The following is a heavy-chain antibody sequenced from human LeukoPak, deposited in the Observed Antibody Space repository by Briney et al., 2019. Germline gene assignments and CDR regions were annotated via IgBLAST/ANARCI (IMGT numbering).Heavy chain of an antibody. CDR1: GFPFNTYG. D-gene: IGHD5-18*01. Sequence: GRSLRLSCAASGFPFNTYGMHWVRQAPGEGLEWVAVISYDGSNKYYADSVKGRFTISRDNSKNTLYLQMNSLRAEDTAVYYCAKLYSYGSGPVDYWGQGTLVTVSS. J-gene: IGHJ4*02. V-gene: IGHV3-30*18. CDR3: AKLYSYGSGPVDY. CDR2: ISYDGSNK.